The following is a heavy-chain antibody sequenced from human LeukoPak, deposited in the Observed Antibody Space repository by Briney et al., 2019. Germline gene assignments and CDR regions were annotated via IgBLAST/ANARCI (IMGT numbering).Heavy chain of an antibody. D-gene: IGHD3-22*01. Sequence: GASVKVSCKASGYTFTSYGISWVRQAPGQGLEWMGWISGYNGNTNYAQKLQGRVTMTIDTSTSTAYMELRSLRADDTAVYYCAREEYYDSSGCDYWGQGTLVTVSS. CDR2: ISGYNGNT. CDR1: GYTFTSYG. V-gene: IGHV1-18*01. J-gene: IGHJ4*02. CDR3: AREEYYDSSGCDY.